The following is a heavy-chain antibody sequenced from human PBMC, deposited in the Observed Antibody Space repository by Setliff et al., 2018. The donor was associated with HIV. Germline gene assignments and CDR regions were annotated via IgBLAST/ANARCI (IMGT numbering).Heavy chain of an antibody. D-gene: IGHD6-6*01. CDR2: ISDSGGST. Sequence: PGGSLRLSCAASGFTFTDYWMHWVRQAPGKGLEWVSGISDSGGSTYYADSVKGRFTISRDNSKNTLNLQMNSLRAEDTAVYYCASGYSSSSPRRDYWGQGTLVTVSS. J-gene: IGHJ4*02. CDR1: GFTFTDYW. V-gene: IGHV3-23*01. CDR3: ASGYSSSSPRRDY.